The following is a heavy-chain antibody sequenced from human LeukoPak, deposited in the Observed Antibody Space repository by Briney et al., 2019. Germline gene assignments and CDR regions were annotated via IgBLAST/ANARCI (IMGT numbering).Heavy chain of an antibody. D-gene: IGHD3-3*01. CDR2: IIPNSGCT. J-gene: IGHJ4*02. Sequence: ASLQVSCKASGYTFTGNYMHWVRPAPGQELEWMGWIIPNSGCTTYAQKFQGRVTMTRDTSISTAYMELSRLRSDDTAVYYCARGSDDFWSGYSPSYWGQGTLVTVSS. V-gene: IGHV1-2*02. CDR3: ARGSDDFWSGYSPSY. CDR1: GYTFTGNY.